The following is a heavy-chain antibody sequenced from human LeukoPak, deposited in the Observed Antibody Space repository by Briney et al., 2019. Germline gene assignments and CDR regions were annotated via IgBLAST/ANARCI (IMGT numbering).Heavy chain of an antibody. V-gene: IGHV3-74*01. CDR2: IDGGGSST. CDR3: ARGPGSSGGAYVGDY. J-gene: IGHJ4*01. D-gene: IGHD3-22*01. CDR1: GFPFSNHW. Sequence: PGGSLRLSCAASGFPFSNHWMHWVRQVPGKGLVWVSRIDGGGSSTSYADSAKGRFSISRDNGKSTLYLQMNSLRVEDTAVYYCARGPGSSGGAYVGDYWGHGTLVTVSS.